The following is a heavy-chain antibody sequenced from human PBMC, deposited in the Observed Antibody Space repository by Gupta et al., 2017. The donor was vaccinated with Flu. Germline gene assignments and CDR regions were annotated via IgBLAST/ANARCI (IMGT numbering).Heavy chain of an antibody. CDR1: GFTFSRYG. D-gene: IGHD3-22*01. CDR3: TRDFRLRGGSGYTMAGY. J-gene: IGHJ4*02. Sequence: QVQLVESGGGVVQPGRSLRLSCAASGFTFSRYGMHWVRQAPGKGVEWVAFIWYDGRNKEYVDSVKGRFTISRDNSNDTVHLQLNNLRVEDTGVYYCTRDFRLRGGSGYTMAGYWGQGTLVTVSS. V-gene: IGHV3-33*01. CDR2: IWYDGRNK.